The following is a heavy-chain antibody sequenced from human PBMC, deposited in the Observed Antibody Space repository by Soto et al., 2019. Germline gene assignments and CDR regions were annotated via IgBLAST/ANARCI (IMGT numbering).Heavy chain of an antibody. CDR3: ARDRGWNTGWFDP. D-gene: IGHD1-1*01. V-gene: IGHV3-53*01. Sequence: EVQLVESGGGMIQPGGSLRLSCAASGFTVSSNYMSWVRQAPGKGLEWVSIIYSGGSTYYADSVKGRVTISRDNSKNRLYLQMNSLRAADTAVYSCARDRGWNTGWFDPWGPGALVTHSS. CDR2: IYSGGST. CDR1: GFTVSSNY. J-gene: IGHJ5*02.